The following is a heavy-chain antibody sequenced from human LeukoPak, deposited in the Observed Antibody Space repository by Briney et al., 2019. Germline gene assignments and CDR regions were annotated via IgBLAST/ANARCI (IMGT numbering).Heavy chain of an antibody. CDR3: TTPLSY. CDR2: IRYDGSNK. V-gene: IGHV3-30*02. J-gene: IGHJ4*02. Sequence: SGGSLSLSCAASGFTFSSYGMHWVRQAPGKGLEWVAFIRYDGSNKYYAHSVKGRFTISRDNSKNTLYLQMNSLRAEDTAVYYYTTPLSYWGQGTLVTVSS. CDR1: GFTFSSYG.